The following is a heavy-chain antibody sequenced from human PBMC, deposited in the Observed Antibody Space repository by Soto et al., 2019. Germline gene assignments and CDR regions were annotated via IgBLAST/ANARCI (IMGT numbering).Heavy chain of an antibody. V-gene: IGHV1-2*04. Sequence: ASVKVSCKASGYTFTGYYMHWVRQAPGQGLEWMGWINPNSGGTNYAQKFQGWVTMTRDTSISTAYMELSRLRSDDTAVYYCARVASISWYGYYCTDVWGKGTTVTVFS. CDR2: INPNSGGT. D-gene: IGHD6-13*01. CDR3: ARVASISWYGYYCTDV. CDR1: GYTFTGYY. J-gene: IGHJ6*04.